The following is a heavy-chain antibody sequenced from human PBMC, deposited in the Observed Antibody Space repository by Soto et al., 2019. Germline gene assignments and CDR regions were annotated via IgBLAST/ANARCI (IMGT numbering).Heavy chain of an antibody. J-gene: IGHJ4*02. CDR3: ARGGGPFYFDY. CDR1: GVSFSGYY. V-gene: IGHV4-34*01. CDR2: INHSGST. Sequence: QVQLQQWGAGLLKPSETLSLTCAVYGVSFSGYYWSWIRQPPGKGLEWIGEINHSGSTNYNPSLKSRVTISVDTSKNQFSLKLSSVTAADTAVYYCARGGGPFYFDYWGQGTLVTVSS.